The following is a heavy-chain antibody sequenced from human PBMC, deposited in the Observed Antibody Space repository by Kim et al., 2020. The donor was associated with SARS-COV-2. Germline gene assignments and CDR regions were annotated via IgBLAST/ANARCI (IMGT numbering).Heavy chain of an antibody. D-gene: IGHD1-7*01. V-gene: IGHV3-48*03. Sequence: GGSLRLSCAASGINFSSSEMNWVRQAPGKGLEWVSYISSSGTNVYYADSVKGRFTISRDNAKNSLYLQMNSLRAEDTAVYYCARADVWKYALLLWGQGTLVTVSS. CDR3: ARADVWKYALLL. CDR1: GINFSSSE. J-gene: IGHJ4*02. CDR2: ISSSGTNV.